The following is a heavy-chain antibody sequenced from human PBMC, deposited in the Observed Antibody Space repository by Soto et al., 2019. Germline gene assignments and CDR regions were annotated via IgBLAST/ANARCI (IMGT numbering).Heavy chain of an antibody. CDR1: GGSISSYY. V-gene: IGHV4-59*01. CDR3: ARDYRVADYYYYGMDV. Sequence: QVQLQESGPGLVEPSETLSLTCTVSGGSISSYYWSWIRQPPGKGLEWIGYIYYSGSTNYNPSLKSRVTISVDTSKNQFSLKLSSVTAADTAVYYCARDYRVADYYYYGMDVWGQGTTVTVSS. D-gene: IGHD2-15*01. J-gene: IGHJ6*02. CDR2: IYYSGST.